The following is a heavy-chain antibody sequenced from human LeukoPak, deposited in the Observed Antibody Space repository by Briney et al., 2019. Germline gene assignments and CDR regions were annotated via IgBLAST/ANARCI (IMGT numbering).Heavy chain of an antibody. V-gene: IGHV3-30*02. CDR1: GFTFSIYG. CDR3: AKGYCSSTSCYIFDY. D-gene: IGHD2-2*01. CDR2: IGYDGGNK. J-gene: IGHJ4*02. Sequence: GGSLRLSCAASGFTFSIYGMHWVRQAPGKGLEWVAFIGYDGGNKYYADSVKGRFTISSDNSKNTLYLQMISLRAEDTAVYYCAKGYCSSTSCYIFDYWGQGTLVTVSS.